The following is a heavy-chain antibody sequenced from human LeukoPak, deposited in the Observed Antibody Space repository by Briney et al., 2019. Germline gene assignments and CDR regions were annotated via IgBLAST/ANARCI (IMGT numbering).Heavy chain of an antibody. V-gene: IGHV4-34*01. CDR3: ASRRFGELFSS. CDR1: GFTFTSYG. J-gene: IGHJ5*02. D-gene: IGHD3-10*01. CDR2: INHSGST. Sequence: GSLRLSCAASGFTFTSYGMHWIRQPPGKGLEWIGEINHSGSTNYNPSLKSRVTISVDTSKNQFSLKLTSVTAADTAVYYCASRRFGELFSSWGQGTLVTVSS.